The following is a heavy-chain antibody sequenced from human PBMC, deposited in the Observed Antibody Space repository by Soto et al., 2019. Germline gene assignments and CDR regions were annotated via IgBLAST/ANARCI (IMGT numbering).Heavy chain of an antibody. Sequence: SETLSLTCTVSGDSVSIGGNYLSWIRQPPGEGLEWIAYIHYSGSVNYNPSLKSRVTISVDTSKNQVSLRLKSVTAADTAFYYCARGGGYCGSTSCHKYYFDYWGQGPLVTVSS. CDR1: GDSVSIGGNY. D-gene: IGHD2-2*02. CDR3: ARGGGYCGSTSCHKYYFDY. CDR2: IHYSGSV. V-gene: IGHV4-61*08. J-gene: IGHJ4*02.